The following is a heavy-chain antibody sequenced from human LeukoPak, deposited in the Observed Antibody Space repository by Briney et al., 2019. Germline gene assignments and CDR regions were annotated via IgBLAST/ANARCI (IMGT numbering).Heavy chain of an antibody. V-gene: IGHV3-21*01. D-gene: IGHD6-13*01. CDR3: ARVLGRQLVQGVDY. CDR1: GFTFSSYS. Sequence: GGSLRLSCAASGFTFSSYSMNWVRQAPGKGLEWVSSISSSSSYIYYADSVKGRFTISRDNAKNSLFLQVNSLRAEDTAVYYCARVLGRQLVQGVDYWGQGTLATVSS. CDR2: ISSSSSYI. J-gene: IGHJ4*02.